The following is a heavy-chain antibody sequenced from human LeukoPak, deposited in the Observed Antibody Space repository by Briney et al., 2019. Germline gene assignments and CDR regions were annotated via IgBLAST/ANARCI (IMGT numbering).Heavy chain of an antibody. Sequence: GGSLRPSCAASGFTFSSYEMNWVRQAPGKGLEWVSYISSSGSTIYYAGSVKGRFTISRDNAKNSLYLQMNSLRAEDTAVYYCAKDSDGYSGYDSKFDYWGQGTLVTVSS. CDR1: GFTFSSYE. D-gene: IGHD5-12*01. J-gene: IGHJ4*02. CDR2: ISSSGSTI. V-gene: IGHV3-48*03. CDR3: AKDSDGYSGYDSKFDY.